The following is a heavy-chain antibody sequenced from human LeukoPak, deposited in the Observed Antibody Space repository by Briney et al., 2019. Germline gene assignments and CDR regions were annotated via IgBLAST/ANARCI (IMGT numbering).Heavy chain of an antibody. CDR1: GFTFSSYA. V-gene: IGHV3-23*01. CDR2: IRGSGGST. Sequence: PGGSLRLSCAASGFTFSSYAMSWVRQAPGKGLEWVSAIRGSGGSTYYADSVKGRFTVSRDNSKNTLYLQMNSLRAEDTAVYYCAKDWAGGGYYFDYWGQGPLVSVSS. D-gene: IGHD6-19*01. J-gene: IGHJ4*02. CDR3: AKDWAGGGYYFDY.